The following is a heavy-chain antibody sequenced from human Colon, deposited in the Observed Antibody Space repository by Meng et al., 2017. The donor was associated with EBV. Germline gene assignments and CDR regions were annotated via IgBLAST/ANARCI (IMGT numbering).Heavy chain of an antibody. V-gene: IGHV4-34*01. J-gene: IGHJ5*02. D-gene: IGHD3-10*01. Sequence: QVKLKRWGAGLLKPPEALSPSGAGHGGSFRDYSWTWIRHPPGKGLEWIGEIDHRGNTKYNPSLKSRVTISLDTSKKQFSLKVSSVTAADTAVYYCARGDGSGSGNWFDPWGQGTLVTVSS. CDR2: IDHRGNT. CDR1: GGSFRDYS. CDR3: ARGDGSGSGNWFDP.